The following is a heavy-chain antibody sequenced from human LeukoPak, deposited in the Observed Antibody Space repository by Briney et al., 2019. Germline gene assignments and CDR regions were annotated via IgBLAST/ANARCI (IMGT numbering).Heavy chain of an antibody. V-gene: IGHV4-39*07. Sequence: PETLSLTCTVSGGSISSSSYYWGWIRQPPGKGLEWIGSIYYSGSTYYNPSLKSRVTISVDTSKNQFSLKLSSVTAADTAVYYCARGRYVQRAGYSSSPDSNWFDPWGQGTLVTVSS. CDR2: IYYSGST. CDR3: ARGRYVQRAGYSSSPDSNWFDP. D-gene: IGHD6-13*01. J-gene: IGHJ5*02. CDR1: GGSISSSSYY.